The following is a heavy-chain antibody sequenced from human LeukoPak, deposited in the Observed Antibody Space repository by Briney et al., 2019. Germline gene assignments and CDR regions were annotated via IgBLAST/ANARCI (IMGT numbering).Heavy chain of an antibody. D-gene: IGHD5-12*01. CDR2: IIPILGIA. CDR1: GGTFGSYA. CDR3: ARSSGYDEISRFAFDI. Sequence: GASVKVSCKASGGTFGSYAISWVRQAPGQGLEWMGRIIPILGIANYAQKFQGRVTITADKSTSTAYMELSSPRSEDTAVYYCARSSGYDEISRFAFDIWGQGTMVTVSS. V-gene: IGHV1-69*04. J-gene: IGHJ3*02.